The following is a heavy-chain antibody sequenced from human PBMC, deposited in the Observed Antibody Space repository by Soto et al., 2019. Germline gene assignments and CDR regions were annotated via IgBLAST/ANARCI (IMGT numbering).Heavy chain of an antibody. D-gene: IGHD3-10*01. Sequence: ASVKVACKASGYTFTSYAVHWVRQAPGQRLEWMGWINAGNGNTKYSQKFQGRVTITRDTSASTAYMELSSLRSEDTAVYYCARGRPLLLWFGETTKFDYWGQGTLVTVSS. CDR3: ARGRPLLLWFGETTKFDY. J-gene: IGHJ4*02. CDR2: INAGNGNT. V-gene: IGHV1-3*01. CDR1: GYTFTSYA.